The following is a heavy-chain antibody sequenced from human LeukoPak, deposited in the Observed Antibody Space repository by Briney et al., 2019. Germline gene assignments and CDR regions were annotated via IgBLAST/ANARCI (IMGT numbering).Heavy chain of an antibody. CDR1: GGSISSYY. V-gene: IGHV4-4*07. CDR3: ARVSSKTMVRGLLTKKNYNYHYMDV. J-gene: IGHJ6*03. D-gene: IGHD3-10*01. CDR2: IYTSGST. Sequence: KPSETLSLTCTVSGGSISSYYWSWIRQPAGKGLEWIGRIYTSGSTNYNPSLKSRVTMSVDTSKNQFSLKLSSVTAADTAVYYCARVSSKTMVRGLLTKKNYNYHYMDVWGKGTTVTISS.